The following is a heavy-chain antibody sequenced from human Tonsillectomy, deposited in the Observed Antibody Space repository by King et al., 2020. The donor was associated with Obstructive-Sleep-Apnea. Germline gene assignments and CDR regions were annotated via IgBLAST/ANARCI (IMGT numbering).Heavy chain of an antibody. D-gene: IGHD3-10*01. V-gene: IGHV3-23*04. CDR1: GFTFSSYV. CDR3: AKSPPARFGRFDL. CDR2: ISGSGGST. Sequence: VQRVESGGGLVQPGGSLRLSCAASGFTFSSYVMSWVRQAPGKGLEWVSAISGSGGSTYYADSVKGRFTISRENSKNTLYLQINSPRAEDTAVYYCAKSPPARFGRFDLWGQGTLVTVSS. J-gene: IGHJ5*02.